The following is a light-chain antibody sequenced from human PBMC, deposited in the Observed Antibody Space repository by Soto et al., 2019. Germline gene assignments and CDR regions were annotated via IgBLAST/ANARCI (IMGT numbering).Light chain of an antibody. CDR3: QQYNNWPRT. V-gene: IGKV3-15*01. J-gene: IGKJ1*01. Sequence: EKVMTQSPATLSVSPGERAPLSCRASQSVGSTLAWYQQKPGQPPRLLIYDASTRATGIPARFSGSGSGTEFTLTISSLQSEDFAVYYCQQYNNWPRTFGQGTKVEIK. CDR1: QSVGST. CDR2: DAS.